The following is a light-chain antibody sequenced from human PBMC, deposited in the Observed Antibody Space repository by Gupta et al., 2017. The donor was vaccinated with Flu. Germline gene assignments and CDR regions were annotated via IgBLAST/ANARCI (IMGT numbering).Light chain of an antibody. J-gene: IGKJ3*01. V-gene: IGKV1-33*01. Sequence: DIQMTQSPSSLSASVGDRVTITCQASQDINNYLNWYQQKPGKAPKLLIYDASNLETGVPSRFSGSGSGTDFTFTISSLQPEDIATYYCQQFANARPTFGPGTTVEIK. CDR3: QQFANARPT. CDR2: DAS. CDR1: QDINNY.